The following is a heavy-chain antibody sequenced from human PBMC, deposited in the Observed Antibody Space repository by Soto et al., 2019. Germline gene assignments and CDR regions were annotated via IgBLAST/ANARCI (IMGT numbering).Heavy chain of an antibody. CDR2: ISSTSNYI. Sequence: GGSLRLSCAASGFTFSTYCINWVRQAPGKGLEWVSSISSTSNYIYYADSVKGRFNISRDNARNSVYLQMNSLRVDDTAVYYCARDKWGDTSGFFDYWGHGTRVTVSS. CDR3: ARDKWGDTSGFFDY. D-gene: IGHD3-22*01. V-gene: IGHV3-21*01. CDR1: GFTFSTYC. J-gene: IGHJ4*01.